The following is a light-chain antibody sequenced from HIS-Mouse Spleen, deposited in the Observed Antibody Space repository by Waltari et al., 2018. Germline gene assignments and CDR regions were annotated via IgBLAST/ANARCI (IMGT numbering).Light chain of an antibody. CDR1: QSVLYSSNNKNY. CDR3: QQYYSTPYT. J-gene: IGKJ2*01. CDR2: WAS. V-gene: IGKV4-1*01. Sequence: DIVMTQSTDSLAVSLGERATIHCKSSQSVLYSSNNKNYLAWYQQKPGQPPKLLIYWASTRESGVPDRFSGSGSGTDFTLTISSLQAEDVAVYYCQQYYSTPYTFGKGTKLEIK.